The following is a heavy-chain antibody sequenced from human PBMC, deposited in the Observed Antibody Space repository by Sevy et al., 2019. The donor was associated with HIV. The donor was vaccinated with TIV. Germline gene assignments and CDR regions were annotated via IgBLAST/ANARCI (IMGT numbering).Heavy chain of an antibody. J-gene: IGHJ4*02. V-gene: IGHV3-30-3*01. D-gene: IGHD2-21*02. CDR1: GFTFSNYD. CDR2: ISHDGNYK. CDR3: ASLFSGSGDCYYLEY. Sequence: GGSLRLSCAASGFTFSNYDMHWVRQAPGKGLEWVAVISHDGNYKNYADSVKVRFTISRDDFKNTMYLQMISLRPEDMAVDVSASLFSGSGDCYYLEYWGQGALVTVSS.